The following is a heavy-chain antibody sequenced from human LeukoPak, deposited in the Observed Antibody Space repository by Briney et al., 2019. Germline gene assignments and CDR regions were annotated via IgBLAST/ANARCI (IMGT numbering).Heavy chain of an antibody. CDR2: ISGSGGST. V-gene: IGHV3-23*01. Sequence: GGSLRLSCAASGFTFSSYAMSWVRQAPGKGLEWVSAISGSGGSTYYADSVKGRFTIFRDNSKNTLYLQMNSLRAEDTAVYYCAKDRAEYSSGWYHADYYYYGMDVWGQGTTVTVSS. D-gene: IGHD6-19*01. J-gene: IGHJ6*02. CDR3: AKDRAEYSSGWYHADYYYYGMDV. CDR1: GFTFSSYA.